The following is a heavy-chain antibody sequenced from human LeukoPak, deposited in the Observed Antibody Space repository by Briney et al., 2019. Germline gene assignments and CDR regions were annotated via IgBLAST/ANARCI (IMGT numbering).Heavy chain of an antibody. J-gene: IGHJ4*02. CDR2: INPNSGGT. CDR3: ARDPGYYYDSSGYYRFDY. CDR1: GYTLTGYY. V-gene: IGHV1-2*02. Sequence: ASVKVSCKASGYTLTGYYMHWVRQAPGQGLEWMGWINPNSGGTNYAQKFQGRVTMTRDTSISTAYMELSRLRSDDTAVYYCARDPGYYYDSSGYYRFDYWGQGTLVTVSS. D-gene: IGHD3-22*01.